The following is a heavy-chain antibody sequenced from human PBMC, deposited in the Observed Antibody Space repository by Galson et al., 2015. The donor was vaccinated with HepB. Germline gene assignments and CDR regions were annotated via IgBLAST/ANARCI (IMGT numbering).Heavy chain of an antibody. CDR3: ARESIVVVVAAPQADAFDI. CDR1: GYTFTSYG. Sequence: SCKASGYTFTSYGISWVRQAPGQGLEWMGWISAYNGNTNYAQKLQGRVTMTTDTSTSTAYMELRSLRSDDTAVYYCARESIVVVVAAPQADAFDIWGQGTMVTVSS. J-gene: IGHJ3*02. D-gene: IGHD2-15*01. V-gene: IGHV1-18*04. CDR2: ISAYNGNT.